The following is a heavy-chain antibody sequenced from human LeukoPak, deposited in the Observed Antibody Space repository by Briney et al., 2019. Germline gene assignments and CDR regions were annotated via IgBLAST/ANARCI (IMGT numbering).Heavy chain of an antibody. V-gene: IGHV1-18*01. CDR1: GYTFTSYG. D-gene: IGHD3-3*01. Sequence: ASVKVSCKASGYTFTSYGISWVRQAPGQGLEWMGWISVYNGNTNYAQKLQGRVTMTTDTSTSTAYMELRSLRSDDTAVYYCARAGLEWLLGYYYMGVWGKGTTVTVSS. CDR3: ARAGLEWLLGYYYMGV. J-gene: IGHJ6*03. CDR2: ISVYNGNT.